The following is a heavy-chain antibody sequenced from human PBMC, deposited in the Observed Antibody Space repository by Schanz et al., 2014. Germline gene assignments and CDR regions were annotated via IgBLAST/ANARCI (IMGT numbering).Heavy chain of an antibody. CDR2: IWYDGSNK. D-gene: IGHD3-9*01. Sequence: QAQLVESGGGVVQPGRSLRLSCAASGFTFRSYGMHWVRQAPGNGLEWVAIIWYDGSNKYYADSVKGRFTISRDNSNNTLYLQMKSLRAEDTAVSYCAKHVRSLTGNDYWGQGTLIAVSS. V-gene: IGHV3-33*06. CDR3: AKHVRSLTGNDY. CDR1: GFTFRSYG. J-gene: IGHJ4*02.